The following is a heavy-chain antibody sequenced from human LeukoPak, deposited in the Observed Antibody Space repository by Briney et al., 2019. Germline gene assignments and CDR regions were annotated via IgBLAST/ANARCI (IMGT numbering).Heavy chain of an antibody. J-gene: IGHJ4*02. CDR1: GFTFSSYT. Sequence: PGGSLRLSCTASGFTFSSYTMNWVRQAPGKGLEWVSSISSSSYIYFADSVKGRFTISRDNAKNSLYLQMNSLRDEDTAVYYCASKTTLEYWGQGTLVTVSS. CDR2: ISSSSYI. V-gene: IGHV3-21*01. D-gene: IGHD4-17*01. CDR3: ASKTTLEY.